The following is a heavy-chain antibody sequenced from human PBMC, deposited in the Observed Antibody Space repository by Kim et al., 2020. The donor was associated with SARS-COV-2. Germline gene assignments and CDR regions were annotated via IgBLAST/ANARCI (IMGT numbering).Heavy chain of an antibody. CDR2: IIPIFGTA. J-gene: IGHJ4*02. Sequence: SVKVSCKASGGTFSSYAISWVRQAPGQGLEWMGGIIPIFGTANYAQKFQGRVTITADESTSTAYMELSSLRSEDTAVYYCARSIVGAAYFDYWGQGTLVTVSS. D-gene: IGHD1-26*01. CDR1: GGTFSSYA. CDR3: ARSIVGAAYFDY. V-gene: IGHV1-69*13.